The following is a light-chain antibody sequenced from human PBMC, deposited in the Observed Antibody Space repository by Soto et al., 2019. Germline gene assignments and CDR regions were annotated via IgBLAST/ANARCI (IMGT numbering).Light chain of an antibody. CDR2: DVS. Sequence: QSALTQPASVSGSPGQSITISCTGTSSDVGGYDHVSWYQQHSGKAPKLMLYDVSVRPSGVSNRFSGSKSGNTASLTISGLQAEDEAEYYCSSYTSTSTPVVFGGGTKLTV. V-gene: IGLV2-14*03. CDR3: SSYTSTSTPVV. CDR1: SSDVGGYDH. J-gene: IGLJ2*01.